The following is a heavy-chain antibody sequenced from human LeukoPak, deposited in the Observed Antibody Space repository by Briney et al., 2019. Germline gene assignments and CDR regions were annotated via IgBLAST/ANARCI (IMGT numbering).Heavy chain of an antibody. V-gene: IGHV3-23*01. J-gene: IGHJ3*02. D-gene: IGHD4-17*01. CDR1: GFTFSSYA. Sequence: GGSLRLSCVASGFTFSSYAMSWVRQAPGKGLEWVSGIGGSGGSTYYADSVKGRFTISRDNSKNTLSLQMNSLRADDTAVYYCAKHMTTVTTGVGVTFDIWGQGTMVTVSS. CDR3: AKHMTTVTTGVGVTFDI. CDR2: IGGSGGST.